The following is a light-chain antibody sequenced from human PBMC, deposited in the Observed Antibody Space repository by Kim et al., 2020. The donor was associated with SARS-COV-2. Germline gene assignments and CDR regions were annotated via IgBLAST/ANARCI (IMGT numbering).Light chain of an antibody. J-gene: IGKJ1*01. CDR2: DAS. V-gene: IGKV1-5*01. Sequence: DIQMTQSPSTLSASVGDRVTITCRASQSISIWLAWYQQKPGKAPNLLIYDASNLESGVPSRFSGSGSGTEFTLTISSLQPDDFATYYYQEYKSNSWTFGQGTKVDIK. CDR3: QEYKSNSWT. CDR1: QSISIW.